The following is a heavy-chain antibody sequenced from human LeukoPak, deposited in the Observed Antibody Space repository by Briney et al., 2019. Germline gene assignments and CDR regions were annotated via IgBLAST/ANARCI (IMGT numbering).Heavy chain of an antibody. CDR1: GFTFSSYG. V-gene: IGHV3-23*01. J-gene: IGHJ3*02. CDR2: ISGSGNNT. D-gene: IGHD3-10*01. Sequence: GGSLRLSCAASGFTFSSYGMSWVRQAPGRGLEWASVISGSGNNTYYADSVKGRFTISRDNSKNTLYLQMNSLRAEDTALYYCAKLRGEDGVRDSYDIWGQGTMVTVSS. CDR3: AKLRGEDGVRDSYDI.